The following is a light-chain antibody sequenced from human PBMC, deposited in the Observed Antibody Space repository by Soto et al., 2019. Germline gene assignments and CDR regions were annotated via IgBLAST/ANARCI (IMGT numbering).Light chain of an antibody. CDR1: QSISSY. Sequence: IRMTQSPSSLSASTGDRVTISCRASQSISSYLNWYQQKPGTAPKLLIYHASTLESGVPSRFSGSGSGTEFTLTISSLQPDDFATYYCQQYNSYSFGQGTKVDIK. CDR2: HAS. J-gene: IGKJ1*01. V-gene: IGKV1-5*01. CDR3: QQYNSYS.